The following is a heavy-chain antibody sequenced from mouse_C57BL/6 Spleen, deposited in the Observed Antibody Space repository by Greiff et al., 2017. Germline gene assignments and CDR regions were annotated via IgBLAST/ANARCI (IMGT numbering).Heavy chain of an antibody. J-gene: IGHJ4*01. D-gene: IGHD2-4*01. V-gene: IGHV1-55*01. Sequence: QVQLQQPGAELVKPGASVKMSCKASGYTFTSYWITWVKQRPGQGLEWIGDIYPGSGSTNYNAKFKSKATLTVDTSSSTAYMQLISLTSEDSAVXYCARGGYDYDVAYAMDYWGQGTSVTVSS. CDR2: IYPGSGST. CDR1: GYTFTSYW. CDR3: ARGGYDYDVAYAMDY.